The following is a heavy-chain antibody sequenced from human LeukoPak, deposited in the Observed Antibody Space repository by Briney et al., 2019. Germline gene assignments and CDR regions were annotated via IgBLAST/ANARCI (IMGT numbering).Heavy chain of an antibody. CDR3: ARAKVYYDDTMEYYEGDAFDI. D-gene: IGHD3-3*01. J-gene: IGHJ3*02. CDR2: IIPIFGTA. CDR1: GGTFSSYA. V-gene: IGHV1-69*13. Sequence: PSASVKVSCKASGGTFSSYAISWVRQAPGQGLEWMGGIIPIFGTANYAQKFQGRVTITADESTSTAYMELSSLRSEDTAVYYCARAKVYYDDTMEYYEGDAFDIWGQGTLVIVSS.